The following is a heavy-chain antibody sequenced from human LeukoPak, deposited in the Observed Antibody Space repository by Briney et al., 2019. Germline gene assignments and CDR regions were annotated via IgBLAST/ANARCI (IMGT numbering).Heavy chain of an antibody. V-gene: IGHV1-2*02. CDR3: ARGAYDYVWGRPVDY. CDR2: INPNSGGT. Sequence: ASVKLSCKASGYTFTGYYMHWVRQAPGQGLEWMGWINPNSGGTNYAQKFQGRVTMTRDTSISTAYMELSRLRSDDTAVYYCARGAYDYVWGRPVDYWGQGTLVTVSS. D-gene: IGHD3-16*01. J-gene: IGHJ4*02. CDR1: GYTFTGYY.